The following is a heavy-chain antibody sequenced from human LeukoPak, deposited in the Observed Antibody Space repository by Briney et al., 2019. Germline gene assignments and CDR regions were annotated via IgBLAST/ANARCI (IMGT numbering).Heavy chain of an antibody. CDR1: GFTVSSNY. J-gene: IGHJ4*02. V-gene: IGHV3-53*01. D-gene: IGHD4-17*01. CDR2: IYSGGRT. Sequence: EPGGSLRLSCAASGFTVSSNYMSWVRQAPGKGLEWVSVIYSGGRTYYADSVKGRFTISRDNSKNTLFLQMNSLRAEDTAVYYCASTYGALYYFDSWGQGTLVTVSS. CDR3: ASTYGALYYFDS.